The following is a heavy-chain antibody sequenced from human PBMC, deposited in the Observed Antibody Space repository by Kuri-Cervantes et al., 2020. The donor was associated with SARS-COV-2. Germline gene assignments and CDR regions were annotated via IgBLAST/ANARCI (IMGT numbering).Heavy chain of an antibody. Sequence: ASVKVSCKASGYTFTSYAMHWVRQAPGQRLEWMGWSNAGNGNTKYSQEFQGRVTMTRNTSTSTVYMELSSLRSEDTAVYYCARSGFYDFWSGLDQFDYWGQGTLVTVSS. CDR2: SNAGNGNT. D-gene: IGHD3-3*01. CDR1: GYTFTSYA. CDR3: ARSGFYDFWSGLDQFDY. V-gene: IGHV1-3*02. J-gene: IGHJ4*02.